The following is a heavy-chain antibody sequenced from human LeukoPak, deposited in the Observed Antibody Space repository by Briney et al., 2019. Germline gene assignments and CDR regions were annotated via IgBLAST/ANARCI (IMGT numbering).Heavy chain of an antibody. CDR2: IGASGGNI. Sequence: GGSLRLSCGASGFTFNNYAMSWVREAPGKGLEGVSSIGASGGNIFYADSVKGRFTISRDNSKNTLFLQMNSLRAEDTALYYCATQYPDYSIGPSYGPFDIWGQGTMVTVCS. V-gene: IGHV3-23*01. CDR3: ATQYPDYSIGPSYGPFDI. J-gene: IGHJ3*02. CDR1: GFTFNNYA. D-gene: IGHD1-14*01.